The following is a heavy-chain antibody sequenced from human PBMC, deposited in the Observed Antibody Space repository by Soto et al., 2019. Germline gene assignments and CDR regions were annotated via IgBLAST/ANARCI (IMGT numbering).Heavy chain of an antibody. V-gene: IGHV1-18*01. CDR2: VSTNDDRT. CDR3: ARELNTESSAYYSFAF. J-gene: IGHJ4*02. Sequence: QVQMVQSGPEVKMPGASVKVSCKHSGYTFTAYGLAWLRQAPGQRPEWMGWVSTNDDRTNYARKFQGRVTMTTDRSTTTTSMELRSLGTVDTAVYYWARELNTESSAYYSFAFWGQGTLVTVSS. CDR1: GYTFTAYG. D-gene: IGHD3-22*01.